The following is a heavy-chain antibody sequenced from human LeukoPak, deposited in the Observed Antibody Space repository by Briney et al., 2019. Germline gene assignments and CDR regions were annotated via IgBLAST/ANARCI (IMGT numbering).Heavy chain of an antibody. CDR3: ARDRDGYNYDLFDY. CDR2: LGGSAGDT. J-gene: IGHJ4*02. V-gene: IGHV3-23*01. CDR1: GFTFSHFA. Sequence: PGGALRLSCAASGFTFSHFAMAWVRQAPGKGLEWLLSLGGSAGDTYFADSVKGRFTISRDNSKNSLYLQMNSLRAEDTAVYYCARDRDGYNYDLFDYWGQGTLVTVSS. D-gene: IGHD5-24*01.